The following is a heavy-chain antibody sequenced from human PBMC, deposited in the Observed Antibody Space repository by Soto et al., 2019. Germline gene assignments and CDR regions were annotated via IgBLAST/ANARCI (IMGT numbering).Heavy chain of an antibody. CDR2: IDWDDDK. CDR1: GFSLSTSGMC. V-gene: IGHV2-70*01. Sequence: SGPTLVNPTQTLTLTCTLSGFSLSTSGMCVSWIRHPPVEALEWLALIDWDDDKYYSTSLKTRLNISKENSKKQVVLTMTNMDPVDTATYYCARISGTGTTRYYFGMHXWGQATTVTVS. D-gene: IGHD1-7*01. J-gene: IGHJ6*02. CDR3: ARISGTGTTRYYFGMHX.